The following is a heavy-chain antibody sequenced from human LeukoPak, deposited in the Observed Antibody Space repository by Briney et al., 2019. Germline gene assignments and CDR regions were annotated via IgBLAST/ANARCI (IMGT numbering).Heavy chain of an antibody. CDR3: ARHAQQWLVTYYFDY. D-gene: IGHD6-19*01. J-gene: IGHJ4*02. V-gene: IGHV4-59*08. Sequence: SETLSPTCTVSGGSISSYYWSWIRQPPGKGLEWIGYIYYSGSTNYNPSLKSRVTISVDTSKNQFSLKLSSVTAADTAVYYCARHAQQWLVTYYFDYWGQGTLVTVSS. CDR1: GGSISSYY. CDR2: IYYSGST.